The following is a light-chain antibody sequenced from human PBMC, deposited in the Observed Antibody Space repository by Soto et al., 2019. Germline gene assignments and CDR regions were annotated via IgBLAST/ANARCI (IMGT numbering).Light chain of an antibody. CDR1: SSDVGGYNY. CDR3: SSYTRSSTRV. J-gene: IGLJ3*02. V-gene: IGLV2-14*01. CDR2: EVS. Sequence: QSALTQPASVSGSPGQSITISCTGTSSDVGGYNYVSWYQQHPGKAPKLMIYEVSNRPSGVSNRFSGSKSGNTASLTISGLQAEDEADYSCSSYTRSSTRVFGGGTKLTVL.